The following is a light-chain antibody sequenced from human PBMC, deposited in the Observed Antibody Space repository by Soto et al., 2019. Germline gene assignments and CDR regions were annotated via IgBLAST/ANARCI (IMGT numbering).Light chain of an antibody. CDR3: RSYKSRSPRG. Sequence: QSVLTQPASVSGSPGQSITISRTGTSSDVGGYNYVSWYQQHPGKAPKLMIYEVSNRPSGVSNRFSGSRSGNTASLTISGPQAEEEGDYYCRSYKSRSPRGFRTGTKVTV. V-gene: IGLV2-14*01. J-gene: IGLJ1*01. CDR2: EVS. CDR1: SSDVGGYNY.